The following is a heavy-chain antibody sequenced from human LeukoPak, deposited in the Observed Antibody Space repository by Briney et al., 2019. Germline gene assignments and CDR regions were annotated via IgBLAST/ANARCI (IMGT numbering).Heavy chain of an antibody. J-gene: IGHJ4*02. CDR2: ISSSSSYI. CDR3: ARADWDTAMIGY. CDR1: GFTFSSYW. V-gene: IGHV3-21*01. D-gene: IGHD5-18*01. Sequence: AGGSLRLSCAASGFTFSSYWMSWVRQAPGKGLEWVSSISSSSSYIYYADSVKGRFTISRDNAKNSLYLQMNSLRAEDTAVYYCARADWDTAMIGYWGQGTLVTVSS.